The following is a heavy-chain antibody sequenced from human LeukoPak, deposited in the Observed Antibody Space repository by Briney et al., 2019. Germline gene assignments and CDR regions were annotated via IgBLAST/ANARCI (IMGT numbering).Heavy chain of an antibody. CDR1: GFSFGSYE. Sequence: GGSLRLSCVGSGFSFGSYEINWVRQAPGKGLEWVSYISDIGTTTHYADSVKGRFTIFRDNAKNSVYLLMDSLMAEDTAIYYCARDRSRVTAYDDALGIWGQGTMVTVSS. V-gene: IGHV3-48*03. CDR3: ARDRSRVTAYDDALGI. J-gene: IGHJ3*02. CDR2: ISDIGTTT. D-gene: IGHD2-21*02.